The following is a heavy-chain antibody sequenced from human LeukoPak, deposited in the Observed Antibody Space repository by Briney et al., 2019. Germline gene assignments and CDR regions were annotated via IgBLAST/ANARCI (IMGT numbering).Heavy chain of an antibody. J-gene: IGHJ3*02. CDR2: ISVSGDRI. D-gene: IGHD4-17*01. CDR3: AKARYGDNISDGFDT. Sequence: PGGSLRLSCAASGFTFSSYAMSWVRQAPGKGLEWVSSISVSGDRIFYVDPVKGRFTISRDNSKNTLFLQMSSLRAEDTAVYYCAKARYGDNISDGFDTWGQGTMVTVSS. V-gene: IGHV3-23*01. CDR1: GFTFSSYA.